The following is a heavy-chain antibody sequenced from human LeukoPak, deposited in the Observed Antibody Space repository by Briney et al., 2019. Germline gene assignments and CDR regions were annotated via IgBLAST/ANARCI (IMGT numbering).Heavy chain of an antibody. V-gene: IGHV1-18*01. Sequence: ASVKVSCKASGYTFTSYGISWVRQAPGQGLEWMGWISAYNGSTNYAQKLQGRVTMTTDTSTSTAYMELRSLRSGDTAVYYCARDGYDFWSGYIDYWGQGTLVTVSS. D-gene: IGHD3-3*01. CDR2: ISAYNGST. CDR1: GYTFTSYG. J-gene: IGHJ4*02. CDR3: ARDGYDFWSGYIDY.